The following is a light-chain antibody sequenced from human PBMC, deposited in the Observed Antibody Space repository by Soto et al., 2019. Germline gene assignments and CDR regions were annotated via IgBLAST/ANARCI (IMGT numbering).Light chain of an antibody. CDR1: SSDVGTYNL. Sequence: QSALTQPASVSGSPRQSITISCTGTSSDVGTYNLVSWYQHHPGKAPKLMIFEVTKRPSGVSYRFSGSKSGSTASLTISGLQAEDEADSYCCSYADSSTLVFGGGTKLTVL. V-gene: IGLV2-23*02. CDR3: CSYADSSTLV. J-gene: IGLJ2*01. CDR2: EVT.